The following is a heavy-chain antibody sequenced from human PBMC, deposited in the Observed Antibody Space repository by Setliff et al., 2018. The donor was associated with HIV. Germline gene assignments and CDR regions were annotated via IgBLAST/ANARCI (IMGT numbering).Heavy chain of an antibody. V-gene: IGHV3-49*04. CDR2: TRSKAYGGTT. CDR1: GFIFGDYA. D-gene: IGHD4-17*01. Sequence: QPGGSLRLSCTTSGFIFGDYAMSWVRQAPGKGLQWVAFTRSKAYGGTTEYAASVKGRFTISRDDSKNIAYLQMGSLKTEDTAVYFCTRYKLTSVMSNFDYWGLGTLVTVS. CDR3: TRYKLTSVMSNFDY. J-gene: IGHJ4*02.